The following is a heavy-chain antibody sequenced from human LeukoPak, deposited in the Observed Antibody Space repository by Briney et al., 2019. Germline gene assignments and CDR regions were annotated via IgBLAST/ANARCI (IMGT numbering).Heavy chain of an antibody. J-gene: IGHJ3*02. V-gene: IGHV1-2*02. D-gene: IGHD6-13*01. CDR1: GYTFTGYY. CDR2: INPNSGGT. Sequence: GASVKVSCKASGYTFTGYYMHWVRQAPGQGLEWMGWINPNSGGTNYAQKFQGRVTMTRDTSISTAYMELSSLRSDDTAVYYCATHSTGYSSAWYTAFDIWGQGTMVTVSS. CDR3: ATHSTGYSSAWYTAFDI.